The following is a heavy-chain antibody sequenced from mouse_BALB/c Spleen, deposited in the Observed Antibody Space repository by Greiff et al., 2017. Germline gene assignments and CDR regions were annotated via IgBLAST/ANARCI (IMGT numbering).Heavy chain of an antibody. CDR3: ARGGIYGYYFDY. V-gene: IGHV5-4*02. Sequence: EVKLVESGGGLVKPGGSLKLSCAASGFTFSDYYMYWVRQTPEKRLEWVATISDGGSYTYYPDSVKGRFTISRDNAKNNLYLQMSSLKSEDTAMYYCARGGIYGYYFDYWGQGTTLTVSS. D-gene: IGHD2-2*01. J-gene: IGHJ2*01. CDR1: GFTFSDYY. CDR2: ISDGGSYT.